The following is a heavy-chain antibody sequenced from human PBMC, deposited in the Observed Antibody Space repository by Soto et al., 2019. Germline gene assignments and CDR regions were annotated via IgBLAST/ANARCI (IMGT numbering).Heavy chain of an antibody. D-gene: IGHD6-19*01. CDR3: ARGVAVARLYWFDP. CDR2: IYYNGST. CDR1: GDSISSGVYY. J-gene: IGHJ5*02. V-gene: IGHV4-31*03. Sequence: SETLSLTCSVSGDSISSGVYYWTWIRQHPGKGLEWFGYIYYNGSTHYNPSLKSRTTISLDTSKNQFSLRLSSVTAVDTAIYYCARGVAVARLYWFDPWGQGTPVTVSS.